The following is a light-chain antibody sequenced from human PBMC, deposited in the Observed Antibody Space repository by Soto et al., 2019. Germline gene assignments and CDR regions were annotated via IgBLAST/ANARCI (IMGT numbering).Light chain of an antibody. CDR3: QQRSNWPT. CDR1: QSVSSY. CDR2: DAS. J-gene: IGKJ2*01. V-gene: IGKV3-11*01. Sequence: ESVLTQSPATLSLSPGERATLSCRASQSVSSYLAWYQQKPGQAPRLLIYDASNRATGAPARFSGSGSAQDLTLTISRLEPEVVAVYYCQQRSNWPTFGQGTKLEIK.